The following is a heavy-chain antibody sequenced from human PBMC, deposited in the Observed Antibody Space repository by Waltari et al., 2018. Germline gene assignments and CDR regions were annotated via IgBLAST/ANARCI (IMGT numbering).Heavy chain of an antibody. CDR2: IYYSGST. J-gene: IGHJ2*01. CDR3: ARDASYPHWFYDL. CDR1: GGSISSSSYY. V-gene: IGHV4-39*02. Sequence: QLQLQESGPGLVKPSETLSLTCTVSGGSISSSSYYWGWIRQPPGKGLEWIGSIYYSGSTYYNPSLKSRVTISVDTSKNQFSLKLSSVTAADTAVYYCARDASYPHWFYDLWGRGTLVTVSS.